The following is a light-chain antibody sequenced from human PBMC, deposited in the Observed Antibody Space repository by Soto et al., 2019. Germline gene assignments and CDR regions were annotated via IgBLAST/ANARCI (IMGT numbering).Light chain of an antibody. CDR3: CSHVGGSSPQWV. V-gene: IGLV2-23*02. Sequence: HSALTQPASVSGSPGQSITISCTGTSNDVGGYNLVSWFQQHPGKAPKLMISEVNKPPSGVSNRFSGSKSANTASLTISGLQAEDEADYYCCSHVGGSSPQWVFGGGTKLTVL. CDR2: EVN. J-gene: IGLJ3*02. CDR1: SNDVGGYNL.